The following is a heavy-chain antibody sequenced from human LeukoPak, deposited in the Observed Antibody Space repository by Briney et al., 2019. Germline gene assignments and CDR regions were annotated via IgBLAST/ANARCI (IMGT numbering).Heavy chain of an antibody. V-gene: IGHV4-59*08. D-gene: IGHD1-26*01. CDR3: AGHSGTLAYFNY. J-gene: IGHJ4*02. CDR1: GGSISSYY. CDR2: IYYSGST. Sequence: SETLSLTCTVSGGSISSYYWSWIRQPPGKGLEWIGYIYYSGSTNYNPSLKSRVTISVDTSKNQFSLKLSSVTAADTAVYYCAGHSGTLAYFNYWGQGTLVTVSS.